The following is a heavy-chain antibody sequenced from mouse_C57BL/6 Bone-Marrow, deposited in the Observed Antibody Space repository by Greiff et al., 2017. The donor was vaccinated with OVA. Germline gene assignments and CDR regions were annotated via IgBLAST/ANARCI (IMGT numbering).Heavy chain of an antibody. Sequence: EVKLVESGGDLVKPGGSLKLSCAASGFTFSSYGMSWVRQTPDKRLEWVATISSGGSYTYYPDSVKGRFTISRDNAKNTLYLQMSSLKSEDTAKYYCARHDYGSSSWYFDVWGTGTTVTVSS. CDR2: ISSGGSYT. CDR1: GFTFSSYG. CDR3: ARHDYGSSSWYFDV. V-gene: IGHV5-6*01. D-gene: IGHD1-1*01. J-gene: IGHJ1*03.